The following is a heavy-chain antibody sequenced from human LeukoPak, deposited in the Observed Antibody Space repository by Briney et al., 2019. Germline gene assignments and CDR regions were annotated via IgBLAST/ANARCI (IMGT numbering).Heavy chain of an antibody. CDR1: GGSISSYY. D-gene: IGHD6-19*01. Sequence: SETLSLTCTVSGGSISSYYLSWIRQTAGKGLEWIGRMYSSGSNYNPSLKSRVTMSIDTSTNQLSLKLSSVTAADTAVYYCARETKRYSSGWYRGHFDYWGQGTLVTVSS. CDR2: MYSSGS. J-gene: IGHJ4*02. CDR3: ARETKRYSSGWYRGHFDY. V-gene: IGHV4-4*07.